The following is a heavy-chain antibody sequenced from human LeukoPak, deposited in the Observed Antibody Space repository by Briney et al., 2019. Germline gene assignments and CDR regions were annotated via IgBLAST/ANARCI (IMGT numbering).Heavy chain of an antibody. V-gene: IGHV6-1*01. CDR1: GDSVSSNSAA. D-gene: IGHD6-13*01. CDR2: TYYRSKWYT. CDR3: AREVVSRISSWYYFDY. J-gene: IGHJ4*02. Sequence: SQTLSLTCAISGDSVSSNSAARNWIRQSPSRGLEWLVRTYYRSKWYTDYAVSVKSRITINPDTPKNQFSLQLNSVTPEDAAVYFCAREVVSRISSWYYFDYWGQGTLVTVSS.